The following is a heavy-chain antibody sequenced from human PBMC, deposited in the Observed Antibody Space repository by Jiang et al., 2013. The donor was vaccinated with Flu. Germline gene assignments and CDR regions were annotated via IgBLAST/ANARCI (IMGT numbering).Heavy chain of an antibody. CDR2: IDYSGNT. J-gene: IGHJ4*02. D-gene: IGHD3-3*01. CDR3: ARSRLGVVTLYYFDY. V-gene: IGHV4-31*03. Sequence: GLVKPSQTLSLTCTVSGGSVSSGGYYWSWIRQHPGKGLEWIGYIDYSGNTYYNPSLKSRVSISVDTSKNQFSLKLSSVTAADTAVFYCARSRLGVVTLYYFDYWGQGTLVTVSS. CDR1: GGSVSSGGYY.